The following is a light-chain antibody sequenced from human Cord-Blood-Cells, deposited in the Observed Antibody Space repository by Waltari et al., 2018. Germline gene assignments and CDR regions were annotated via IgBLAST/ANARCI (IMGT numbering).Light chain of an antibody. J-gene: IGLJ2*01. CDR3: CSSAGSSTLV. CDR2: AGS. CDR1: SRDVGIYNL. Sequence: QSALTQPASVSGSPGQSFTISCTGTSRDVGIYNLVSWYQQHPGKAPKLMIYAGSKRPSGVSNRSSATKSDNTASLTIAGLHADDEADYYCCSSAGSSTLVFGGGTKLTVL. V-gene: IGLV2-23*01.